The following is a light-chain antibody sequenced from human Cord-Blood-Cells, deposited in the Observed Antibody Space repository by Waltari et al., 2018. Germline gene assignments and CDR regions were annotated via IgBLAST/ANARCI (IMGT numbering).Light chain of an antibody. J-gene: IGKJ3*01. CDR1: QSISSW. V-gene: IGKV1-5*01. CDR3: QQYNSYLFT. Sequence: VGDRVTITCRASQSISSWLAWYQQKPGKAPKLLIYDASSLESGVPSRFSGSGSGTEFTLTISSLQPDDFATYYCQQYNSYLFTFGPGTKVDIK. CDR2: DAS.